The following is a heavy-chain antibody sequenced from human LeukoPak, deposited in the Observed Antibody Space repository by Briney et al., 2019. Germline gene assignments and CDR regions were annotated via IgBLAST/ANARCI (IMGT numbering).Heavy chain of an antibody. CDR3: ARRRLWFGGGGAFDI. Sequence: GGSLRLSCAASGFTFSDYYMSWIRQAPGKGLEWVSYISSSSSYTNYADSVKGRFTISRDNAKNSLYLEMNSLRAEDTAVYYCARRRLWFGGGGAFDIWGQGTMVTVSS. J-gene: IGHJ3*02. V-gene: IGHV3-11*03. CDR1: GFTFSDYY. CDR2: ISSSSSYT. D-gene: IGHD3-10*01.